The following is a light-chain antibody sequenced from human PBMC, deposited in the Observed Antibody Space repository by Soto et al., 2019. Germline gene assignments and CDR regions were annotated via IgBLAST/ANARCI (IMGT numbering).Light chain of an antibody. V-gene: IGKV3-15*01. CDR2: GAS. Sequence: EIVMTQSPATLSVSPGESATLSCRASQSVGTNFAWYQQKPGQAPGLLLSGASTRATGIPARFSGSRSWTEFTLTISSMQSEDFVIYDCQQYDNWPQLTFGGGTKLVIK. CDR1: QSVGTN. J-gene: IGKJ4*01. CDR3: QQYDNWPQLT.